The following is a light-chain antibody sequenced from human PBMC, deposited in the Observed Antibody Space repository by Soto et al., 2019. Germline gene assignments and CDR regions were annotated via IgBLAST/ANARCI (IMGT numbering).Light chain of an antibody. Sequence: EIVMTQSPATLSVAPGERATLSCRASQRLSSNLAWYQQKPGQAPRLLIYGVSTRATGVPARFSGSGSGTDFTLTISSLEPEDSAVYYCQQRSNWPPTFGQGTRLEIK. J-gene: IGKJ5*01. CDR1: QRLSSN. CDR3: QQRSNWPPT. V-gene: IGKV3-11*01. CDR2: GVS.